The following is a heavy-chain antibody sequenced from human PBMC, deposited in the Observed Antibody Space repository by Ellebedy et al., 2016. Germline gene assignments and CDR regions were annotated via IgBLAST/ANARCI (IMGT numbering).Heavy chain of an antibody. J-gene: IGHJ4*02. D-gene: IGHD3-3*01. CDR2: ISAYNGNT. CDR3: ARDWYTGLRFLELPAYFDY. CDR1: GYTFTSYG. V-gene: IGHV1-18*01. Sequence: ASVKVSCXASGYTFTSYGISWVRQAPGQGLEWMGWISAYNGNTNYAQRLQGRVTMTTDTSTSTAYMELRSLRSDDTAVYYCARDWYTGLRFLELPAYFDYWGQGTLVTVSS.